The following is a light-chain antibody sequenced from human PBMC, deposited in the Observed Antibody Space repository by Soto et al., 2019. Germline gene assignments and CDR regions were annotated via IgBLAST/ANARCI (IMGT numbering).Light chain of an antibody. V-gene: IGKV3-20*01. CDR3: QQYGSSPPYT. CDR1: QSVSSAY. J-gene: IGKJ2*01. CDR2: GAS. Sequence: EIVLTQSPGTLSLSPGERATLSCRANQSVSSAYLAWYQQKPGQAPWLLISGASIRATGIPERFSGSGSGTDFTLAISRLEPEDSGVYYCQQYGSSPPYTFGQGTKLEIK.